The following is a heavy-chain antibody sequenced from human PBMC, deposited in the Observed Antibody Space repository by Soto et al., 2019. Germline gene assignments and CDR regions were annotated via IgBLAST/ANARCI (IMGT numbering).Heavy chain of an antibody. CDR1: GFTFSHYY. V-gene: IGHV3-11*01. Sequence: QVQLVESGGGLVKPGGSLRLSRAASGFTFSHYYMSWIRQAPWKGLEWVSYISSSGSTIYYADSVKCRFTISRDNAKNSLYRQMNSLRAEDTSVYYCAREYPYSSGGPEYWGQGPLVTVSS. CDR2: ISSSGSTI. D-gene: IGHD6-25*01. J-gene: IGHJ4*02. CDR3: AREYPYSSGGPEY.